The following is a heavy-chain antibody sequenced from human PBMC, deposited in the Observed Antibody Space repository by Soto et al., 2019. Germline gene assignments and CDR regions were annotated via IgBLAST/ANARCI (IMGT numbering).Heavy chain of an antibody. CDR1: GGSISSGDYY. CDR3: ARSYYDILTGYYYNYYYYGMDV. J-gene: IGHJ6*02. D-gene: IGHD3-9*01. Sequence: PSETLSLTCTVSGGSISSGDYYWGWIRQPPGKGLEWIGSIYYSGSTYYNPSLKSRVTISVDTSKNQFSLKLSSVTAADTAVYYCARSYYDILTGYYYNYYYYGMDVWGQGTTVTVSS. V-gene: IGHV4-39*01. CDR2: IYYSGST.